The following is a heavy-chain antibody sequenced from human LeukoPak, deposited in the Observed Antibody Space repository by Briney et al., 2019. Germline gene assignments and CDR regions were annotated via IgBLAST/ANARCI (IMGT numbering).Heavy chain of an antibody. Sequence: SETLSLTCGVSGFSISSGYYWGWIRQPPGKGLEWIGSIYHTGSAYYNPSLKSRVIISVDASKNQFSLKMNSVNAADTAVYYCARSHYVSGNQGGMDVWGKGTTVTVSS. D-gene: IGHD3-10*01. CDR2: IYHTGSA. J-gene: IGHJ6*04. CDR1: GFSISSGYY. CDR3: ARSHYVSGNQGGMDV. V-gene: IGHV4-38-2*01.